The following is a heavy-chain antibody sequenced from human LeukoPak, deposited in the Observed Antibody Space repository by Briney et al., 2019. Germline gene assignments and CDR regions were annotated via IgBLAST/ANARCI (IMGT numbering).Heavy chain of an antibody. Sequence: GESLKISCEGLGFNFTTYWIAWVRQMPGKGLEWLGIIYPGDSDTRYSPSFQGLVTISVDKSITSTYLHWSTLKAADTAMYYCARRSRQEGGDYSDSDTLRKAFDIWGQGTMVTVSS. V-gene: IGHV5-51*01. J-gene: IGHJ3*02. CDR1: GFNFTTYW. CDR2: IYPGDSDT. D-gene: IGHD3-22*01. CDR3: ARRSRQEGGDYSDSDTLRKAFDI.